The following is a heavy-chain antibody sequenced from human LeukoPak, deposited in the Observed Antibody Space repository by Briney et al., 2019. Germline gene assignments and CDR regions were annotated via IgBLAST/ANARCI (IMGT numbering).Heavy chain of an antibody. CDR1: GFTFSSYE. J-gene: IGHJ4*02. CDR2: INHSGST. Sequence: KPGGSLRLSCAASGFTFSSYEMNWVRQPPGKGLEWIGEINHSGSTNYNPSLKSRVTISVDTSKNQFSLKLSSVTAADTAVYYCARKGYSYGIPIDYWGQGTLVTVSS. D-gene: IGHD5-18*01. V-gene: IGHV4-34*01. CDR3: ARKGYSYGIPIDY.